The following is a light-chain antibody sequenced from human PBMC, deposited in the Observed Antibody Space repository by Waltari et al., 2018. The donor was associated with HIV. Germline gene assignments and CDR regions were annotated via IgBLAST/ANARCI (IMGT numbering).Light chain of an antibody. CDR1: SSAVGGYNY. Sequence: QSALTQPPSASGSPGQSVTISCTGTSSAVGGYNYVSWYRHHPGKAPKLMIYEVSKRPSGVPDRFSGSKSGNTASLTVSGLQAEDEADYYCSSYAGSNNLVFGGGTKLTVL. V-gene: IGLV2-8*01. CDR3: SSYAGSNNLV. J-gene: IGLJ2*01. CDR2: EVS.